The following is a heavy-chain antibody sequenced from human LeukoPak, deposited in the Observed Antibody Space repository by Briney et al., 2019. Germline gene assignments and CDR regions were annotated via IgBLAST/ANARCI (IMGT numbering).Heavy chain of an antibody. V-gene: IGHV3-69-1*01. D-gene: IGHD4-17*01. CDR3: ARDYDYGFDN. CDR2: IRESGTT. Sequence: GGSLRLSCAASGFTFSTYPMNWVRQAPGKGLEWISHIRESGTTDYADSVKGRFTSSRDNAKNSLYLQLSSLRAEDTAVYYCARDYDYGFDNWGQGTLVTVSS. J-gene: IGHJ4*02. CDR1: GFTFSTYP.